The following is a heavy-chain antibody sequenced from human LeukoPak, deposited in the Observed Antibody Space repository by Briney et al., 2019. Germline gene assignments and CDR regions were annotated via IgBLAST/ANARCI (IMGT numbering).Heavy chain of an antibody. D-gene: IGHD6-19*01. CDR2: IIPILGTA. CDR3: ARLYSSGWYVLDY. V-gene: IGHV1-69*05. J-gene: IGHJ4*02. CDR1: GYTFTSYD. Sequence: GASVKVSCKASGYTFTSYDINWVRQATGQGLEWMGGIIPILGTANYAQKFQGRVTITTDESTSTAYMELSSLRSEDTAVYYCARLYSSGWYVLDYWGQGTLVTVSS.